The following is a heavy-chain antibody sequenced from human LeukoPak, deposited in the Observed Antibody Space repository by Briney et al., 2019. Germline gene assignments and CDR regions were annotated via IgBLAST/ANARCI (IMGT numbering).Heavy chain of an antibody. V-gene: IGHV3-30*04. CDR3: ARDMMVRGVTLDY. D-gene: IGHD3-10*01. J-gene: IGHJ4*02. Sequence: PGGSLRLSCAASGFTFSSYAMHWVRQAPGKGLEWVAVISYDGSNKYYADSVKGRFTISRDNSKNTLYLQMNSLRAEDTAVYYCARDMMVRGVTLDYWGQGTLLTVPS. CDR2: ISYDGSNK. CDR1: GFTFSSYA.